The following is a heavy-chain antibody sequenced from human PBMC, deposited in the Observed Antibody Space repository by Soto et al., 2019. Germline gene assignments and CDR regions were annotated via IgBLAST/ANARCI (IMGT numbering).Heavy chain of an antibody. D-gene: IGHD4-17*01. Sequence: PGGSLRLSCAASGFTFSNYAMTWARQAPGKGLEWVSSLLRSGSTTYYADSVKGRFTISSDKSANSLYLQMDSLRAEDTAVYYCAKDAVSGDGVWLLDSWGQGTVVTAPQ. CDR2: LLRSGSTT. CDR1: GFTFSNYA. J-gene: IGHJ5*02. CDR3: AKDAVSGDGVWLLDS. V-gene: IGHV3-23*01.